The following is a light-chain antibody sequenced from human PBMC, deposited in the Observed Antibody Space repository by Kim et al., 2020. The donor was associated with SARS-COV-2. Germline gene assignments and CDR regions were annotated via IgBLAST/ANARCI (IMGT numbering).Light chain of an antibody. CDR2: DAS. J-gene: IGKJ2*01. Sequence: SGAVGDKVTITWRASQSISSWLAWDQQKPGKAPKLLIYDASSLESGVPSRFSGSGSGTEFTLTISSLQPDDFATYYCQQCNSYSYTFGQGTKLEI. CDR3: QQCNSYSYT. V-gene: IGKV1-5*01. CDR1: QSISSW.